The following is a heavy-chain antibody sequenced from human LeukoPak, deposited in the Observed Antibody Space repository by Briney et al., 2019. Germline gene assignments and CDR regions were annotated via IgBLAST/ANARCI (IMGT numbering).Heavy chain of an antibody. CDR3: ARAAPYCSGGSCSDLFDY. J-gene: IGHJ4*02. V-gene: IGHV1-8*02. D-gene: IGHD2-15*01. CDR2: MNPNSGNT. Sequence: ASVKVSCKASGCTFTSYDINWVRQATGQGLEWMGWMNPNSGNTGYAQEFPGRVTMTRNTSISTAYMELSSLRSEDTAVYYCARAAPYCSGGSCSDLFDYWGQGTLVTVSS. CDR1: GCTFTSYD.